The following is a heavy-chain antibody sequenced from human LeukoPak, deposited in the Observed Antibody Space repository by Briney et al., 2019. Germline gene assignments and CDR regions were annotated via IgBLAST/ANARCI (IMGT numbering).Heavy chain of an antibody. V-gene: IGHV3-74*01. CDR2: VNSDGSRT. CDR3: ARSIPYGTTWYGRSDY. Sequence: GGSLRLSCVASGFTFSSHWMHWVRQAPGSGLVWVSRVNSDGSRTSYADSVKGRFTISRDNALNSLYLQMNSLRAEDTAIYYCARSIPYGTTWYGRSDYWGQGTLVTVSS. J-gene: IGHJ4*02. D-gene: IGHD6-13*01. CDR1: GFTFSSHW.